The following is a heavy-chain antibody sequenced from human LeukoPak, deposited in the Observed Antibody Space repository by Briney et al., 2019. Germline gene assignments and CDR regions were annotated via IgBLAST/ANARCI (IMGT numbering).Heavy chain of an antibody. J-gene: IGHJ4*02. D-gene: IGHD6-19*01. CDR3: ARGLRIAVGDTLLVL. V-gene: IGHV3-23*01. Sequence: PGGSLRLSCAASGSTFSSYAMSWVRQAPGKGLEWVSAISGSGGSTYYADSVKGRFTISRDNSKNTLYLQMNSLRAEDTAVYYCARGLRIAVGDTLLVLWGQGTLVTVSS. CDR2: ISGSGGST. CDR1: GSTFSSYA.